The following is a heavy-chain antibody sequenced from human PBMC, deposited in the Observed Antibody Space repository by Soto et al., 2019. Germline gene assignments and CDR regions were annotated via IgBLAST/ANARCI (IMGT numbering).Heavy chain of an antibody. CDR1: GASIGSGGW. J-gene: IGHJ5*02. D-gene: IGHD2-8*02. CDR2: IFHDGNT. CDR3: ARHEGWTGPDQ. V-gene: IGHV4-4*02. Sequence: LTCAVSGASIGSGGWWSWVRQPPGKGLEWIAEIFHDGNTNYSPSLKSRVTISVDKSQNQFSLNVYSVTAADTAVYYCARHEGWTGPDQWGQGTLVTVSS.